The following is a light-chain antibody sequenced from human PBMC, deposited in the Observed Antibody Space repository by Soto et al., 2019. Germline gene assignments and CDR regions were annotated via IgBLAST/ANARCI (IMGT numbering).Light chain of an antibody. CDR1: QSISSN. CDR3: QQRRGT. Sequence: EVVLTQSPGTLSLSPGERATLSCRASQSISSNLAWYQQKPGQAPRLLIYDASNRATGIPARFSGSGSGTDFTLTISSLGPEDFAVYYCQQRRGTFGQGTRLEIK. CDR2: DAS. J-gene: IGKJ5*01. V-gene: IGKV3-11*01.